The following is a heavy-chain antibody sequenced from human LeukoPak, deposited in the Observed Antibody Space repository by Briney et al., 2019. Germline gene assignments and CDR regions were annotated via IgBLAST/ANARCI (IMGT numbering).Heavy chain of an antibody. CDR1: GFRFSSQW. CDR3: ASYGYSSFYFDY. CDR2: IKQDGSEK. V-gene: IGHV3-7*01. Sequence: GGSLRLSCAASGFRFSSQWMSWVRQAPGKGLEWVANIKQDGSEKYYVDSVKGRFTISRDNAKNSLYLQMNSLRAEDTAVYYCASYGYSSFYFDYWGQGTLVTVSS. J-gene: IGHJ4*02. D-gene: IGHD6-13*01.